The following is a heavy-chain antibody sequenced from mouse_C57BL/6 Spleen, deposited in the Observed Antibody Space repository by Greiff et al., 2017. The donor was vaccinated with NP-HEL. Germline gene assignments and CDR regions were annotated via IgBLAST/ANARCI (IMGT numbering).Heavy chain of an antibody. CDR3: ARRGAMGPWYFDY. CDR1: GYTFTDYE. V-gene: IGHV1-15*01. CDR2: IDPETGGT. Sequence: QVQLKQSGAELVRPGASVTLSCKASGYTFTDYEMHWVKQTPVHGLEWIGAIDPETGGTAYNQKFKGKAILTADKSSSTAYMELRSLTSEDSAVYYCARRGAMGPWYFDYWGQGTTLTVSS. J-gene: IGHJ2*01.